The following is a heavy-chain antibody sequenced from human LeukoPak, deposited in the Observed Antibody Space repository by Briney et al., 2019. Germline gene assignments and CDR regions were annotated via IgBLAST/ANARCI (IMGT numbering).Heavy chain of an antibody. CDR1: GFTFSSYS. J-gene: IGHJ4*02. D-gene: IGHD2-2*01. CDR2: ISSSSSYI. CDR3: AREYCSSTSCEEDY. Sequence: GGSLRLSCAASGFTFSSYSMNWLRQAPGKGLEWVSSISSSSSYIYYADSVKGRFTISRDNAKNSLYLQMNSLRAEDTAVYYCAREYCSSTSCEEDYWGQGTLVTVSS. V-gene: IGHV3-21*01.